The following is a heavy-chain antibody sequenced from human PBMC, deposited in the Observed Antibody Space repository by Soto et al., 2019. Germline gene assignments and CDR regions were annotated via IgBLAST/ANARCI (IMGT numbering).Heavy chain of an antibody. CDR1: GFTFSSYG. CDR3: AKDSGYDYEGAFDY. CDR2: ISYDGSNK. V-gene: IGHV3-30*18. Sequence: GGSLRLSCAASGFTFSSYGMHWVRQAPGKGLEWVAVISYDGSNKYYADSVKGRFTISRDNSKNTLYLQMNSLRAEDTAVYYCAKDSGYDYEGAFDYWGQGTLVTVSS. D-gene: IGHD5-12*01. J-gene: IGHJ4*02.